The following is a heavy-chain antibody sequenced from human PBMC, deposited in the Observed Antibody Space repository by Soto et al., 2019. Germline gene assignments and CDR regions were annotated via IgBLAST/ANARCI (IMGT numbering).Heavy chain of an antibody. CDR3: ARGPSLYGDYDEGRDYYGMDV. CDR2: INHSGST. V-gene: IGHV4-34*01. Sequence: PSETLSLTCAVYGGSFSDYHWSWIRQPPGKGLEWIGEINHSGSTNYNPSLKSRVTISVDTSKNQFSLKLSSVTAADTAVYYCARGPSLYGDYDEGRDYYGMDVWGQGTTVTVSS. J-gene: IGHJ6*02. D-gene: IGHD4-17*01. CDR1: GGSFSDYH.